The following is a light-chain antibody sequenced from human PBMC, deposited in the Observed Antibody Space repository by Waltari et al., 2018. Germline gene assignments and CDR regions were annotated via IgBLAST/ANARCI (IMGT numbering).Light chain of an antibody. CDR2: SAS. CDR3: QQSYNDPTT. V-gene: IGKV1-39*01. J-gene: IGKJ1*01. CDR1: QNIDNY. Sequence: DIQMTQSPSSLSASVGDRVTIACRASQNIDNYLSWYHQKPGEAPRLLIFSASSPHSGVPSRFTGSGSETDFALTIGGLQPEDSGIYYCQQSYNDPTTFGQGTSVQV.